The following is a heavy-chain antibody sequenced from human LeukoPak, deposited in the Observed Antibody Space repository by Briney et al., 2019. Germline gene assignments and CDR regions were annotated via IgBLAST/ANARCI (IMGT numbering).Heavy chain of an antibody. J-gene: IGHJ4*02. D-gene: IGHD5-12*01. V-gene: IGHV3-30*02. Sequence: PGGSLRLSCAASGFSFSTLSMNWVRQAPGKGLEWVAFIRYDGSNKYYADSVKGRFTISRDNSKNTLYLQMNSLRAEDTAVYYCAKDQVATLGYFDYWGQGTLVTVSS. CDR2: IRYDGSNK. CDR1: GFSFSTLS. CDR3: AKDQVATLGYFDY.